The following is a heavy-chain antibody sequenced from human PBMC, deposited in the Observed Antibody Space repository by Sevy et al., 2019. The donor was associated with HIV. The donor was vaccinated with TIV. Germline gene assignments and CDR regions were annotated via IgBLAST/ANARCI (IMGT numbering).Heavy chain of an antibody. Sequence: GESLKISCAASEFMFSTYAMHWVRQAPGKGLEWVAVISYDGSSHYYADSVKGRFTISRDNSKNTLFLQMNSLRLEDTAVYYCARDAGYSTDWYPSDYWGHGTLVTISS. CDR3: ARDAGYSTDWYPSDY. D-gene: IGHD6-19*01. CDR1: EFMFSTYA. J-gene: IGHJ4*01. V-gene: IGHV3-30-3*01. CDR2: ISYDGSSH.